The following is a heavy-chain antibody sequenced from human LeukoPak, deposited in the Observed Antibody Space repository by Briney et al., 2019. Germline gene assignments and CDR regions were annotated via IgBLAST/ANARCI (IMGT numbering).Heavy chain of an antibody. J-gene: IGHJ4*02. D-gene: IGHD6-19*01. CDR2: INHSGST. V-gene: IGHV4-31*03. CDR1: GGSISSGAPD. Sequence: PSETLSLTCTVSGGSISSGAPDWGWIRQHPKRGLEWVGYINHSGSTYYNPSLKSRVTVSVDTSKNQFSLKLTSVTAADTAVYYCARRSPVAGTCFDFWGQGTLVTVSS. CDR3: ARRSPVAGTCFDF.